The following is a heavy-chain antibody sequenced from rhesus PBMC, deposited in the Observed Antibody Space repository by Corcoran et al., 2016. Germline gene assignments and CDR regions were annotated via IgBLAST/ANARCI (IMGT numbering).Heavy chain of an antibody. D-gene: IGHD2-33*01. CDR1: GGSISSSY. J-gene: IGHJ1*01. CDR3: ASIRSDSACYHFEF. V-gene: IGHV4-169*02. Sequence: QLQLQESGPGLVKPSETLSLTCAVSGGSISSSYWSWIRQAPGKGLEWIGYSAGSGLNTTSNPPRRSRVTLSVDTSNNQLSLKVGSVTAADPAVYYCASIRSDSACYHFEFWGQGALVTVSS. CDR2: SAGSGLNT.